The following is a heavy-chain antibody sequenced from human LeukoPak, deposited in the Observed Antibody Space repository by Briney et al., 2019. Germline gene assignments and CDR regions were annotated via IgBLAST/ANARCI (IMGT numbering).Heavy chain of an antibody. CDR1: GFTFDDYA. Sequence: GRSLRLSCAASGFTFDDYAMHWARQAPGKGLEWVSGISWNSGSIGYADSVKGRFTISRDNAKNSLYLQMNSLRAEDTALYYCAKVAGYYDSSGYYTLDYWGQGTLVTVSS. D-gene: IGHD3-22*01. J-gene: IGHJ4*02. CDR3: AKVAGYYDSSGYYTLDY. V-gene: IGHV3-9*01. CDR2: ISWNSGSI.